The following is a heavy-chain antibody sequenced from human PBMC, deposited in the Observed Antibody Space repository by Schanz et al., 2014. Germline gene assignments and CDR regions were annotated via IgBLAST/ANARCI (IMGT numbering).Heavy chain of an antibody. CDR3: ARDPNSVNEIDY. CDR1: GFTFTGHW. J-gene: IGHJ4*02. Sequence: ESGGGLVQPGGSLRLSCAASGFTFTGHWMSWVRQAPGKGLEWVANIKEDGSKKYYVDSVRGRFTISRDNAKNSMYLQMNSLRVEDTAVYYCARDPNSVNEIDYWGQGTLVTVSS. CDR2: IKEDGSKK. D-gene: IGHD5-12*01. V-gene: IGHV3-7*03.